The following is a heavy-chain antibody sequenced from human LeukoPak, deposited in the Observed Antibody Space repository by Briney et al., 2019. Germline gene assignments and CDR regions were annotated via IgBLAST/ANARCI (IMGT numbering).Heavy chain of an antibody. V-gene: IGHV3-48*04. Sequence: PGGSLRLSCAASGFTFSSYAMSWVRQAPGKGLEWVSYISSSGSTIYYADSVKGRFTISRDNAKNSLYLQMNSLRAEDTAVYYCASEYYDFWSGYHSSGAFDIWGQGTMVTVSS. CDR3: ASEYYDFWSGYHSSGAFDI. CDR1: GFTFSSYA. D-gene: IGHD3-3*01. J-gene: IGHJ3*02. CDR2: ISSSGSTI.